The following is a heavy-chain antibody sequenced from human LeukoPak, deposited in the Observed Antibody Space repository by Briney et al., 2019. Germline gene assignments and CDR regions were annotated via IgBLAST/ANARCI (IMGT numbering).Heavy chain of an antibody. CDR3: AHSNPTAYSYDSSGFFFDY. V-gene: IGHV2-5*02. Sequence: SGPALVNPTQTLTLTCSFSGFSLSRHGVSVGWIRQPPGKALEFLALIYWDDDKRYSASLKARLRITKDTSRNQVVLTMTNIDPEDTATYYCAHSNPTAYSYDSSGFFFDYWGQGTLVIVS. D-gene: IGHD3-22*01. J-gene: IGHJ4*02. CDR2: IYWDDDK. CDR1: GFSLSRHGVS.